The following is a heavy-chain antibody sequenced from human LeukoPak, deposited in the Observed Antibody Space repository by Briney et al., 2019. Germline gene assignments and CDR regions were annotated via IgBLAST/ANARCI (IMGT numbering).Heavy chain of an antibody. J-gene: IGHJ6*03. Sequence: GGSLRLSCAASGFTFSNYAMGWGRQAPGQGLEWVSAISGSGGSAYYAGSVKGRFTISRDNSKNTLFLQMNSLRGEDTAVYYCAQGSYCTGTSCYMGDFFHYMDVWGQGTTVTVSS. CDR1: GFTFSNYA. D-gene: IGHD2-2*02. CDR2: ISGSGGSA. CDR3: AQGSYCTGTSCYMGDFFHYMDV. V-gene: IGHV3-23*01.